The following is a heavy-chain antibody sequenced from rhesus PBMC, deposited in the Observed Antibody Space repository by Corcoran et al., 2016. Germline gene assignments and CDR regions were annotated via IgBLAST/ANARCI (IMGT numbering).Heavy chain of an antibody. Sequence: EVQLVQSGAEVKKPGASVKISCKASGYTFTDYYLHWVRQAPGKGLEWMGRVDPEDGEAIPTQKFQDRVTIPAYTSTDTAYMELSSLRSEDTAVYYCATLLPGYSGSQIDYWGQGVLVTVSS. CDR3: ATLLPGYSGSQIDY. CDR1: GYTFTDYY. D-gene: IGHD6-25*01. CDR2: VDPEDGEA. V-gene: IGHV1-111*02. J-gene: IGHJ4*01.